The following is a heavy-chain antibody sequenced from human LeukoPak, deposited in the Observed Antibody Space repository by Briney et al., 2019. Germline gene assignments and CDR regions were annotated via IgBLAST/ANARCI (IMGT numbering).Heavy chain of an antibody. CDR1: GYSFTSYW. CDR2: IYPGDSDT. Sequence: GESLKISCKGSGYSFTSYWIGWVRQMPGKGLEWMGTIYPGDSDTRYSPSFQGQVTISADKSISTAYLQWSSLKASDTAMYYCARPLNYYDSSGPDAFDIWGQGTMVTVSS. V-gene: IGHV5-51*01. J-gene: IGHJ3*02. CDR3: ARPLNYYDSSGPDAFDI. D-gene: IGHD3-22*01.